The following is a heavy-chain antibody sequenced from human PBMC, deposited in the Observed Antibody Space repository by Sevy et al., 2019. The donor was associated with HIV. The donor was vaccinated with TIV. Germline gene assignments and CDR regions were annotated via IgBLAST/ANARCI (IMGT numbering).Heavy chain of an antibody. V-gene: IGHV3-23*01. D-gene: IGHD1-26*01. CDR2: ISGGDDST. J-gene: IGHJ3*02. CDR1: GFTFRNYV. Sequence: LSLTCAASGFTFRNYVMTWVRQAPGKGLQWVSAISGGDDSTYYADSVKGRFTISRDNSKNTLYLQMNSLRAEDTAVYYCAKDLAFIVGDAFDIWGQGTLVTVSS. CDR3: AKDLAFIVGDAFDI.